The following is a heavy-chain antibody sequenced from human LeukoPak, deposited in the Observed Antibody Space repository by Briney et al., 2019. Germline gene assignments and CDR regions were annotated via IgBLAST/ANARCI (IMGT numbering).Heavy chain of an antibody. Sequence: SVTVSCKASGGTFSIYAISWVRQAPGEGLGWMGGIIPIFGTANYAQKFQGRVTITTDESTSTAYMELSSLRSEDTAVYYCARDPRGTAAGPFDYWGQGTLVTVSS. CDR3: ARDPRGTAAGPFDY. V-gene: IGHV1-69*05. CDR1: GGTFSIYA. CDR2: IIPIFGTA. J-gene: IGHJ4*02. D-gene: IGHD6-13*01.